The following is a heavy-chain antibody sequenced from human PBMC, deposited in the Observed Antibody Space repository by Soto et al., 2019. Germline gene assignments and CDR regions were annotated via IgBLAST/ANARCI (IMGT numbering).Heavy chain of an antibody. D-gene: IGHD6-13*01. Sequence: EVQLLESGGGLVQPGGSLRLSCAASGFTFSTYAMTWVRQAPGKGLEWVSVISGSGDTTHYADSLKGRFTISRDNSKNTLYLQMNSLRAEDTAVYYCVKDSSYSSSWYDFDYWGQGTLVTVSS. V-gene: IGHV3-23*01. J-gene: IGHJ4*02. CDR1: GFTFSTYA. CDR3: VKDSSYSSSWYDFDY. CDR2: ISGSGDTT.